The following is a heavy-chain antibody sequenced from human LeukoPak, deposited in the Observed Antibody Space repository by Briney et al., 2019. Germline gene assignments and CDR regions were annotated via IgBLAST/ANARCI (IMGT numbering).Heavy chain of an antibody. CDR2: IYHSGST. CDR1: GGSISSSNW. J-gene: IGHJ4*02. V-gene: IGHV4-4*02. Sequence: SGTLSLTCAVSGGSISSSNWWSWVRQPPGKGLEWIGEIYHSGSTYYNPSLKSRVTISVGTSKNQFSLKLSSVTAADTAVYYCARHYYDSSGPVDYWGQGTLVTVSS. CDR3: ARHYYDSSGPVDY. D-gene: IGHD3-22*01.